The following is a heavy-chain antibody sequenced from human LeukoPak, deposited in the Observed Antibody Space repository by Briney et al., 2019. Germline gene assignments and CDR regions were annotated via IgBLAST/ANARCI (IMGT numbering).Heavy chain of an antibody. CDR3: ARARYSSSWPLPLPVN. D-gene: IGHD6-13*01. CDR2: ISSSSSYI. J-gene: IGHJ1*01. CDR1: GFTFSSYS. V-gene: IGHV3-21*01. Sequence: GGSLRLSCAASGFTFSSYSMNWVRKAPGKGLEWVSSISSSSSYIYYADSVKGRFTISRDNAKNSLYLQMNSLRAEDTAVYYCARARYSSSWPLPLPVNWGQGTLVIVSS.